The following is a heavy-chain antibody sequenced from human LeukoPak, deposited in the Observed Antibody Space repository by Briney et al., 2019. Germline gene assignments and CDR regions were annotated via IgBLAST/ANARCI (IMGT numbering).Heavy chain of an antibody. CDR2: FDPEDGET. CDR3: ATDLAPGTTWDY. V-gene: IGHV1-24*01. Sequence: VASVKVSCKVSGYTLTELSMHWVRQAPGKGLEWMGGFDPEDGETIYAQKFQGRVTMTEDTSTDTAYMELSSLRSEDTAVYYCATDLAPGTTWDYWGQGTLVTVSS. J-gene: IGHJ4*02. D-gene: IGHD1-1*01. CDR1: GYTLTELS.